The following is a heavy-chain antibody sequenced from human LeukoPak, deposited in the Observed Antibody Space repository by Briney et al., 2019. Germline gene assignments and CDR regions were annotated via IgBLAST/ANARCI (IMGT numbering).Heavy chain of an antibody. CDR2: IYYSGSA. CDR3: ARHSYFDY. J-gene: IGHJ4*02. CDR1: GVSISSSSYY. V-gene: IGHV4-39*01. Sequence: SETLSLTRTVSGVSISSSSYYWGWIRQPPGKGLEWIGSIYYSGSAYYNPSLRSRVTISVDTSKNQFSLKLSSVTAADTAVYYCARHSYFDYWGQGTLVTVSS.